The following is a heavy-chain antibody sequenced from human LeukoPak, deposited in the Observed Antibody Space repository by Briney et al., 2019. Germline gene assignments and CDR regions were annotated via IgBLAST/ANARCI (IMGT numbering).Heavy chain of an antibody. D-gene: IGHD3-22*01. Sequence: GGSLRLSCAASGFTFSSYSMNWVRQAPGKGLEGVSYISSSSSTIYYADSVKGRFTISRDNAKNSLYLQMNSLRTEDTALYYCAKDIPYYYDSSGYVFDYWGQGTLVTVSS. J-gene: IGHJ4*02. CDR3: AKDIPYYYDSSGYVFDY. CDR1: GFTFSSYS. V-gene: IGHV3-48*01. CDR2: ISSSSSTI.